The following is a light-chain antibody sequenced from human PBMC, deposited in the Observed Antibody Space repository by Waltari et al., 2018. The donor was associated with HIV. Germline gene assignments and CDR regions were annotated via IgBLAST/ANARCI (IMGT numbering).Light chain of an antibody. CDR1: PRGIGRSDF. CDR3: SSYAANNSFVL. CDR2: EVT. Sequence: QSAPTPPPSASGPPGPAATIPCTGTPRGIGRSDFVSWYPLQPDKVPKLIIYEVTKRPSGVPDRFSASKSDNTASLTVSGLQTDDEADYYCSSYAANNSFVLFGGGTRLTVL. J-gene: IGLJ2*01. V-gene: IGLV2-8*01.